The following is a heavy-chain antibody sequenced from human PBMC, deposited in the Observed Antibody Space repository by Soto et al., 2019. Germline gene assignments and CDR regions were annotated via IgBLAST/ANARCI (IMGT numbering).Heavy chain of an antibody. CDR1: GYTFTGYY. CDR3: ARDGAVVVAATLGTNNYYHYGMDV. Sequence: RASVKAYCKASGYTFTGYYMHWVRQAPGQGLEWMGWINPNSGGTNYAQKFQGRVTMTRDTSISTAYMELSRLRSDDTAVYYCARDGAVVVAATLGTNNYYHYGMDVWGQGTTVTVSS. D-gene: IGHD2-15*01. CDR2: INPNSGGT. V-gene: IGHV1-2*02. J-gene: IGHJ6*02.